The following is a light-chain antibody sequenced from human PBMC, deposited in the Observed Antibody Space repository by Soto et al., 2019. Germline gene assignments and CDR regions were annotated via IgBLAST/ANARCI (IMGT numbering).Light chain of an antibody. CDR1: SSDVGGYNY. Sequence: QSALTQPRSVSGSPGQSVTISCTGTSSDVGGYNYVSWYQQHPGKAPKLMIYEVTKWPSGVPDRFSGSKSGSTASLTISGLQAEDEADYYCCSYTGSYTWVFGGGTKVTVL. CDR3: CSYTGSYTWV. J-gene: IGLJ3*02. CDR2: EVT. V-gene: IGLV2-11*01.